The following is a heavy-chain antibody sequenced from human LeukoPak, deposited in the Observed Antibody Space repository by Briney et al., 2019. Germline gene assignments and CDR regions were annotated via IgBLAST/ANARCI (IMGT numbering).Heavy chain of an antibody. CDR3: TGGSGSYSFDY. J-gene: IGHJ4*02. CDR1: GDTFSSHY. D-gene: IGHD3-10*01. V-gene: IGHV1-46*04. CDR2: IDPFGRET. Sequence: ASVKVSCKASGDTFSSHYVHWERQAPGQGPEWMGVIDPFGRETHYAQRLQGRVTMTRDTSASRVDMELSGLRSEDTAVYYCTGGSGSYSFDYWGQGTLVTVSS.